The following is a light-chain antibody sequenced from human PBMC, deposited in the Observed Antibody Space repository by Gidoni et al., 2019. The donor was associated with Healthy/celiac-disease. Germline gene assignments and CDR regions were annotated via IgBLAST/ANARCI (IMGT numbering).Light chain of an antibody. CDR1: QSVLYSSNNKNY. CDR3: QQYYSTPF. Sequence: DIVITQSPDSLPVSLGERATINCKSSQSVLYSSNNKNYLAWYQQKPGQPPKLLIYWASTRESGVPDRFSGSGSGTDFTLTISSLQAEDVAVYYCQQYYSTPFFGPGTKVDIK. V-gene: IGKV4-1*01. J-gene: IGKJ3*01. CDR2: WAS.